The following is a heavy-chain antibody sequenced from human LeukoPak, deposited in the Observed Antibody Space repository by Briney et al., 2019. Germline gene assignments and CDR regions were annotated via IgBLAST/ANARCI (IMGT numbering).Heavy chain of an antibody. CDR3: AREGHDSTYYGSGSYYPFDY. D-gene: IGHD3-10*01. Sequence: SETLSLTCTVSGGSISSSSYYWGWIRQPPGRGLEWIGSIYYSGSTYYNPSLKSRVTISVDTSKNQFSLKLSSVTAADTAVYYCAREGHDSTYYGSGSYYPFDYWGQGTLVTVSS. J-gene: IGHJ4*02. V-gene: IGHV4-39*01. CDR1: GGSISSSSYY. CDR2: IYYSGST.